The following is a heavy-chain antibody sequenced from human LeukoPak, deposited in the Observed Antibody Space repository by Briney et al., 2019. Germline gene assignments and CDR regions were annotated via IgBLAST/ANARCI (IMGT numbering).Heavy chain of an antibody. CDR2: ISYDGSNK. CDR1: RFTFRSYG. CDR3: AKFGAAAGNFDY. D-gene: IGHD6-13*01. J-gene: IGHJ4*02. Sequence: GRSLRLSCAASRFTFRSYGMHWVRQAPGKGLEWVAVISYDGSNKYYADSVKGRFTISRDNSKNTLYLQMNSLRAEDTAVYYCAKFGAAAGNFDYWGQGTLVTVSS. V-gene: IGHV3-30*18.